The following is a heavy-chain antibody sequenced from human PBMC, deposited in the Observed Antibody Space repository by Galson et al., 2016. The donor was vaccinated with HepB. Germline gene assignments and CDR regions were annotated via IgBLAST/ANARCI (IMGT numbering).Heavy chain of an antibody. V-gene: IGHV3-23*01. CDR1: GFTFGSYA. CDR2: ISGRGDST. Sequence: SLRLSCAASGFTFGSYAMSWVRQAPGKGLEWVSSISGRGDSTYDADSVKGRFTISRDNSKKMLHLQMKSLRAEDTAVYYCAKAMTTMLRGIATFYFHYWGQGTLVTVSS. D-gene: IGHD4-17*01. J-gene: IGHJ4*02. CDR3: AKAMTTMLRGIATFYFHY.